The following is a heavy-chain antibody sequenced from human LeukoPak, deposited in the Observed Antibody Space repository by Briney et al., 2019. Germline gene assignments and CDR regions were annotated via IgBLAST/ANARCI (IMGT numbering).Heavy chain of an antibody. CDR2: FYARGNT. D-gene: IGHD1-20*01. Sequence: SETLSLTCNVSGGSISNYYWSWSRQPAGKGLEWIGRFYARGNTNYNPSLKSRVTMSVDTSKNQLSLKLTSVTAADTAVYYCARELITKADAFDIWGQGTMVTVSS. CDR1: GGSISNYY. CDR3: ARELITKADAFDI. J-gene: IGHJ3*02. V-gene: IGHV4-4*07.